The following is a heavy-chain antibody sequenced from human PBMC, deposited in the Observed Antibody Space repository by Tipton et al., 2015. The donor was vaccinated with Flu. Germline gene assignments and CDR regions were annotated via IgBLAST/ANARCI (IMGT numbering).Heavy chain of an antibody. D-gene: IGHD6-6*01. V-gene: IGHV4-39*07. CDR3: AREEIAARPDYFDY. CDR1: GGSISSSSYY. CDR2: IYYSGST. J-gene: IGHJ4*02. Sequence: TLSLTCTVSGGSISSSSYYWGWIRQPPGKGLEWIGSIYYSGSTYYNPSLKSRVTISVDTSKNQFSLKLSSVTAADTAVYYCAREEIAARPDYFDYWGQGTLVTVSS.